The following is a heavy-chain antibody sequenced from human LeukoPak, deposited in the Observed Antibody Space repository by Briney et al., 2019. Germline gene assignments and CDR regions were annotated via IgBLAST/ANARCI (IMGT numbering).Heavy chain of an antibody. CDR2: INPSGGST. J-gene: IGHJ3*02. D-gene: IGHD5-24*01. CDR1: GYTFTSYY. Sequence: ASVKVSCKASGYTFTSYYMHWVRQAPGQGLEWMGIINPSGGSTSYAQKFQGRVTMTRDTSTSTVYMELSSLRSEDTAVYYCARPVEMATITGAFDIWGQGTVVTVSS. CDR3: ARPVEMATITGAFDI. V-gene: IGHV1-46*01.